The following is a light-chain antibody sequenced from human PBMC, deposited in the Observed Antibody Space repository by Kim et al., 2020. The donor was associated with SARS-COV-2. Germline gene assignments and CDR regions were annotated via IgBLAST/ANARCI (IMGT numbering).Light chain of an antibody. Sequence: LSPGGRATLSCRASQSVNRDYLAWYQQRPGQAPRLLIFGASSRATGIPDRFSGSGSGTDFTLTVSRLEPEDFAMYYCQQYGSSPRTFGQGTKLEI. CDR2: GAS. J-gene: IGKJ2*02. CDR1: QSVNRDY. CDR3: QQYGSSPRT. V-gene: IGKV3-20*01.